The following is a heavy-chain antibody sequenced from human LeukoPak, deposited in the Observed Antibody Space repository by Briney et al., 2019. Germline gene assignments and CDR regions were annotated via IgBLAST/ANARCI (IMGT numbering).Heavy chain of an antibody. Sequence: GESLRLSCAASGFTFSKYWMSWVRQAPGKGLEWVANMNQDGSENYYVDSVKGRFTISRENAKNSLYLQMNSLRAEDTAVYYCARDSGFDYWGQGTLVTVSS. V-gene: IGHV3-7*01. D-gene: IGHD1-26*01. CDR3: ARDSGFDY. CDR1: GFTFSKYW. J-gene: IGHJ4*02. CDR2: MNQDGSEN.